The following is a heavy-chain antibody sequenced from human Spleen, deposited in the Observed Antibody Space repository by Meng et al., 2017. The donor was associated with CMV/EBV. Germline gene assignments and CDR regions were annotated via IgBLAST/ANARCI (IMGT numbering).Heavy chain of an antibody. CDR3: ARDWYAMDV. Sequence: GGSLRLSCAASGFIFSNYGMHWLRQAPGKGLEWVALIRFDGNEKKFADSVKGRFTISRDNSKNTLYLQMNSLRAQDTAVYFCARDWYAMDVWGPGTTVTVSS. CDR1: GFIFSNYG. J-gene: IGHJ6*02. V-gene: IGHV3-30*02. D-gene: IGHD3/OR15-3a*01. CDR2: IRFDGNEK.